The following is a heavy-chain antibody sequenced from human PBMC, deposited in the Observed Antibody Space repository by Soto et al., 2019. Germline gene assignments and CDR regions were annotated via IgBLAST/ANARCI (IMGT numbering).Heavy chain of an antibody. CDR1: GFTFSSYG. CDR2: ISYDGSNK. J-gene: IGHJ1*01. Sequence: QVQLVESGGGVVQPGRSLRLSCAASGFTFSSYGMHWVRQAPGKGLEWVAVISYDGSNKYYADSVKGRFTISRDNSKNALYLQMNILRAEDTAVYYCAKDPRGATQPEYFQHWGQGTLVTVSS. CDR3: AKDPRGATQPEYFQH. V-gene: IGHV3-30*18. D-gene: IGHD5-12*01.